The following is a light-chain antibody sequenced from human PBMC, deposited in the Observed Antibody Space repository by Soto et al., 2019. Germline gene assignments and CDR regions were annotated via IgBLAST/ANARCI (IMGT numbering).Light chain of an antibody. Sequence: QSVLTQPPSASGTPGQRVTIPCSGSSSNIGRNTVNWYQQFPGTAPKVVIFSINERPSGVPDRFSRSKSGTSASLAISGLQPEDEAEYYCAAWDDSLNGHVVFGGGTKLTVL. J-gene: IGLJ2*01. V-gene: IGLV1-44*01. CDR3: AAWDDSLNGHVV. CDR1: SSNIGRNT. CDR2: SIN.